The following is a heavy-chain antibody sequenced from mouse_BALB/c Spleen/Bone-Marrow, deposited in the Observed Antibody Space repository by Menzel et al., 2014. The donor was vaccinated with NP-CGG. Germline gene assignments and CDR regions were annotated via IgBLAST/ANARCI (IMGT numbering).Heavy chain of an antibody. CDR3: ARANWDYFDY. CDR1: GFTFSDFY. CDR2: SRNKANDYTT. V-gene: IGHV7-1*02. Sequence: EVMLVESGGGLVQPGGSLRLSCATSGFTFSDFYMEWVRQPPGKRLEWIAASRNKANDYTTEYSASVKGRLIVSRDTSQSILYLQMNALRAEDTAIYYCARANWDYFDYWGQGTTLTVSS. J-gene: IGHJ2*01. D-gene: IGHD4-1*01.